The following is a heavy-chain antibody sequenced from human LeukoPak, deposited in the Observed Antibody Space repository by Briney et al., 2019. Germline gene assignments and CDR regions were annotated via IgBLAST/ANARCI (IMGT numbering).Heavy chain of an antibody. CDR1: GFTFDDYA. CDR2: ISWNSGSI. Sequence: PGRSLRLSCAASGFTFDDYAMHWVRQAPGKGLEWVSGISWNSGSIGYVDSVKGRFTISRDNAKNSLYLQMNSLRAEDTAVYYCARDLIGYWGQGTLVTVSS. V-gene: IGHV3-9*01. J-gene: IGHJ4*02. CDR3: ARDLIGY. D-gene: IGHD2-8*01.